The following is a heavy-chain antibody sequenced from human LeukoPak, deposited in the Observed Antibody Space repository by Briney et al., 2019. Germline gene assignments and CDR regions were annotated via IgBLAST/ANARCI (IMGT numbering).Heavy chain of an antibody. CDR1: GYTVTSNR. Sequence: TLRLSCAASGYTVTSNRTTWNRKAPGQWLDLVSNIKQDGSAKWYVDSVNCRFTISRDNAKNALYLQMNSLRAEDTAVYSCARVNLGSLGELSSGPYYYYDMDVWGKGTTVTVSS. D-gene: IGHD3-16*02. V-gene: IGHV3-7*02. J-gene: IGHJ6*03. CDR2: IKQDGSAK. CDR3: ARVNLGSLGELSSGPYYYYDMDV.